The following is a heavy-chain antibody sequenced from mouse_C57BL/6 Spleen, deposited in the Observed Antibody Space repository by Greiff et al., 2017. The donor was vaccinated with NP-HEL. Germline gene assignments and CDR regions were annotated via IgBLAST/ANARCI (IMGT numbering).Heavy chain of an antibody. CDR1: GYTFTSYW. D-gene: IGHD1-1*01. Sequence: QVQLQQPGAELVKPGASVKLSCKASGYTFTSYWMHWVKQRPGQGLEWIGMINPNSGSTNYNEKFKSKATLTVDKSPSTAYMQLRSLTSEDSAVYYCARSVVANFDCWGQGTTLTVSS. CDR3: ARSVVANFDC. J-gene: IGHJ2*01. CDR2: INPNSGST. V-gene: IGHV1-64*01.